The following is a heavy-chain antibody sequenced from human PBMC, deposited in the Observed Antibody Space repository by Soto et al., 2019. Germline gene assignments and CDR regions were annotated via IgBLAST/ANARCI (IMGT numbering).Heavy chain of an antibody. CDR2: IYWDDDK. J-gene: IGHJ4*02. CDR1: GFSLTTSGVG. V-gene: IGHV2-5*02. Sequence: QITLNESGPTVVKPAETLTLTCTFSGFSLTTSGVGVGWIRQSPGKAPEWLALIYWDDDKRYSASLKSRLTITKDTSKHQVALTMASVDPADTATYYCAHRILRTVFGLVTTTAIYFDFWGQGTPVVVSS. D-gene: IGHD3-3*01. CDR3: AHRILRTVFGLVTTTAIYFDF.